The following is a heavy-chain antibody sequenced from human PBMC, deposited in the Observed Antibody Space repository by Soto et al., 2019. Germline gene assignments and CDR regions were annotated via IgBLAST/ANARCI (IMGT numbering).Heavy chain of an antibody. V-gene: IGHV5-51*01. Sequence: PGESLKISCRGSGFSFTSYWIGWVRQMPGKGLEWMGIIYPGDFETRYSPSFQGHVTFSADKSISTAYLQWNSLKASDTAMYYCARSKSYYYGSGTPFDYAMDVWGQGTTVTVSS. CDR1: GFSFTSYW. CDR3: ARSKSYYYGSGTPFDYAMDV. CDR2: IYPGDFET. D-gene: IGHD3-10*01. J-gene: IGHJ6*02.